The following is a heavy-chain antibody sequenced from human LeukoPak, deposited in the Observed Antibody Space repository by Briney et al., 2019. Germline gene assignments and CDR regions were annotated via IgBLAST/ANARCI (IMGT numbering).Heavy chain of an antibody. CDR3: AGSSSGPYYFDY. D-gene: IGHD6-6*01. Sequence: SETLSLTCAVSGYSISSGYYWGWIRQPPGKGLEWIGSIYHSGSTYYNPSLKSRVTISVDTSKNQFSLKLSSVTAADTAVYYCAGSSSGPYYFDYWGQGTLVTVSS. V-gene: IGHV4-38-2*01. CDR2: IYHSGST. J-gene: IGHJ4*02. CDR1: GYSISSGYY.